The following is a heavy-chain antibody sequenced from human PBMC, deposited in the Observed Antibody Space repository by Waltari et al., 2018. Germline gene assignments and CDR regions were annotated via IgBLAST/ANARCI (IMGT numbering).Heavy chain of an antibody. V-gene: IGHV3-53*01. Sequence: EVQLVESGGGLIQPGGSLRLSCDASGFTVSSSSLSWFRQAPGKGMEWVSVIYSVGSTYYADSVKCRFTISRDNSKNTLSLQMNSLIAEDTAVYYCARAGCSGSPNFFDYYGMDVWGQGTTVTVSS. J-gene: IGHJ6*02. CDR1: GFTVSSSS. CDR2: IYSVGST. D-gene: IGHD1-26*01. CDR3: ARAGCSGSPNFFDYYGMDV.